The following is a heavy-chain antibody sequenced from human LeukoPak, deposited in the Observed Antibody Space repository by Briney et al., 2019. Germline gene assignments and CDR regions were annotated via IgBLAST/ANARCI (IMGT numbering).Heavy chain of an antibody. CDR3: ARDRYYYYGSGSYYLFDY. CDR2: INHSGST. CDR1: GGSISSSSYY. Sequence: PSETLSLTCTVSGGSISSSSYYWSWIRQPPGKGLEWIGEINHSGSTNYNPSLKSRVTISVDTSKNQFSLKLSSVTAADTAVYYCARDRYYYYGSGSYYLFDYWGQGTLVTVSS. J-gene: IGHJ4*02. D-gene: IGHD3-10*01. V-gene: IGHV4-39*07.